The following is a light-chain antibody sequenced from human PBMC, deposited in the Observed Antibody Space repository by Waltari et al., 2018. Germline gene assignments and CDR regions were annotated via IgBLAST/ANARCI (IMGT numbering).Light chain of an antibody. Sequence: EIVLTQSPGTLSLSPGERATLSCRASQSISRYLAWYQQKPGQAPRLLIYAASSRATGIPDRFSGSGSGTDFSLTSSRLEPEDFAVYYCQNHERLPAMFGQGTKVEIK. CDR3: QNHERLPAM. V-gene: IGKV3-20*01. J-gene: IGKJ1*01. CDR1: QSISRY. CDR2: AAS.